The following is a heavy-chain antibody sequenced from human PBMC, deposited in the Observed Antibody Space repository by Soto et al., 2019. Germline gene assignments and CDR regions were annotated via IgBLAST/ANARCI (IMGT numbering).Heavy chain of an antibody. CDR2: INHSGST. CDR1: GGSISSGDYY. V-gene: IGHV4-61*08. D-gene: IGHD5-18*01. J-gene: IGHJ5*02. Sequence: SETLSLTCTVSGGSISSGDYYWSWIRQPPGKGLEWIGYINHSGSTNYNPSLKSRVTISVDTSKNQFSLKLSSVTAADTAVYYCARGGYSYGYRRYNWFDPWGQGTLVTVSS. CDR3: ARGGYSYGYRRYNWFDP.